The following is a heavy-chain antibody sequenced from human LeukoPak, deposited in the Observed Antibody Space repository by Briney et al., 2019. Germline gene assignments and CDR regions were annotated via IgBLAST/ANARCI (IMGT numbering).Heavy chain of an antibody. CDR1: GGAFSGYY. CDR2: INHSGDT. Sequence: SETLSLTCAVSGGAFSGYYWSWIRQPPGKGLEWIGEINHSGDTKYNPSLKSRVSMSVDVSKDQFSLKLTSLTAADTAMYYCARGSRNYNNYEGADYWGQGTLVTVSS. J-gene: IGHJ4*02. CDR3: ARGSRNYNNYEGADY. D-gene: IGHD4-11*01. V-gene: IGHV4-34*01.